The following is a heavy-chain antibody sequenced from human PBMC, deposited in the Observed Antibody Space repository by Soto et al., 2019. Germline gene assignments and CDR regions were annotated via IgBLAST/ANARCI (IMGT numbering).Heavy chain of an antibody. Sequence: SETLSLTCTVSGGSISSYYWSWIRQPPGKGLEWIGYIYYSGSTNYNPSLKSRVTISVDTSKNQFSLKLSSVTAADTAVYYCASRIYDSSGYYYADYRGQGTLVTVSS. V-gene: IGHV4-59*01. CDR3: ASRIYDSSGYYYADY. CDR1: GGSISSYY. D-gene: IGHD3-22*01. J-gene: IGHJ4*02. CDR2: IYYSGST.